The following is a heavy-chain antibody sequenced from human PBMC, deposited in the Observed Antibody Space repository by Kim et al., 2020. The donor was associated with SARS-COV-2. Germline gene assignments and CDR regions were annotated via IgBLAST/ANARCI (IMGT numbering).Heavy chain of an antibody. D-gene: IGHD3-10*01. CDR3: ARDPNGITMVRGVITYYYYGMDV. CDR2: IYYSGST. CDR1: GGSISSSSYY. Sequence: SETLSLTCTVSGGSISSSSYYWGWIRQPPGKGLEWIGSIYYSGSTYYNPSLKSRVTISVDTSKNQFSLKLSSVTAADTAVYYCARDPNGITMVRGVITYYYYGMDVWDQGTTVTVSS. V-gene: IGHV4-39*02. J-gene: IGHJ6*02.